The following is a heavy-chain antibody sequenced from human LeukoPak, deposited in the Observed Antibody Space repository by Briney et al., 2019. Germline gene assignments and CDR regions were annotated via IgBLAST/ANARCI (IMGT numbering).Heavy chain of an antibody. V-gene: IGHV3-23*01. CDR1: GFTFSSYA. CDR3: AKAQYSSGWYYDY. J-gene: IGHJ4*02. CDR2: ISGSGGST. D-gene: IGHD6-19*01. Sequence: PGGSLRLSCAASGFTFSSYAMSWVRQAPGKRLEWVSAISGSGGSTYYADSVKGRFTISRDNSKNTLYLQMNSLRAEDTAVYYCAKAQYSSGWYYDYWGQGTLVTVSS.